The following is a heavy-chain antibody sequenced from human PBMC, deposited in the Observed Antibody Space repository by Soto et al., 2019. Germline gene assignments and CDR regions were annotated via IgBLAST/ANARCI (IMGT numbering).Heavy chain of an antibody. Sequence: GAYRRPSCAASCLPFSSGTMNCVRLAPGKVFEWVSSISSSSTAIFYGDSVKGRFIISRYNSKNTLYLQMNSLRAEDTAVYYCAKDVLRFLEWLAFYGMDVWGQGT. V-gene: IGHV3-21*01. D-gene: IGHD3-3*01. J-gene: IGHJ6*02. CDR1: CLPFSSGT. CDR2: ISSSSTAI. CDR3: AKDVLRFLEWLAFYGMDV.